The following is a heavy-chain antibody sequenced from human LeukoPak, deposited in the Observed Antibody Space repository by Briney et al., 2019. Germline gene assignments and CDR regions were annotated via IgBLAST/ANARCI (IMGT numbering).Heavy chain of an antibody. D-gene: IGHD1-26*01. J-gene: IGHJ4*02. CDR2: ISGSGGST. V-gene: IGHV3-23*01. Sequence: PGGSLRLSCAASGFTFSSYAMSWVRQAPGKGLEWVSAISGSGGSTYYADSVKGRFTISRDNSKNTLYLQMNSLGAEDTAVYYCAKDLSPGSYQYFDYWGQGTLVTVSS. CDR3: AKDLSPGSYQYFDY. CDR1: GFTFSSYA.